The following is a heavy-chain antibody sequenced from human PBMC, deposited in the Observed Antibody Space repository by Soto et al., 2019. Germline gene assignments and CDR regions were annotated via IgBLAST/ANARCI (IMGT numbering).Heavy chain of an antibody. CDR1: GFTFSSYC. D-gene: IGHD3-16*01. CDR3: AGGGGSLNPGFDL. Sequence: GGSLRLSCAASGFTFSSYCLHWGRQAPGKGLEWVAVISSDGSTTYYADSVNGRFTVSRDNSRNTLYLQMNSLRTDDTAVYYGAGGGGSLNPGFDLWGQGTLVTVSS. CDR2: ISSDGSTT. J-gene: IGHJ4*02. V-gene: IGHV3-30*04.